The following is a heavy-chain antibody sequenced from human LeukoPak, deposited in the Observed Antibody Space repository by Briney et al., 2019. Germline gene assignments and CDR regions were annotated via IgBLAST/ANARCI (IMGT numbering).Heavy chain of an antibody. V-gene: IGHV3-49*04. Sequence: SLRLSCTASGFTFGDYAMSWVRQAPGKGLEWVGFIRSKAYGGATEYAASVKGRFTISRDDSKSIAYLQMNSLKTEETAVYYCTRDTSNVLRYFDWLLSAYHYYYYYGMDVWGQGTTVTVSS. D-gene: IGHD3-9*01. J-gene: IGHJ6*02. CDR2: IRSKAYGGAT. CDR3: TRDTSNVLRYFDWLLSAYHYYYYYGMDV. CDR1: GFTFGDYA.